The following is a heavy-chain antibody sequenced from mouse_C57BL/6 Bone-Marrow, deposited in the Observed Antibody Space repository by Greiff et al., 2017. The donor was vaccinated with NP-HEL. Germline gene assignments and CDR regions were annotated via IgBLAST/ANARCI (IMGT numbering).Heavy chain of an antibody. D-gene: IGHD1-1*01. CDR2: IDPEDGDT. V-gene: IGHV14-2*01. CDR1: GFNINDYY. J-gene: IGHJ4*01. Sequence: VQLQQSGAELVKPGASVKLSCTASGFNINDYYMHWVKQRTEQGLEWIGRIDPEDGDTKYAPKFQGQATITADTSSNTAYLQLSSLTSEDTAVYYCARSGVTGVANAMDYWGQGTSVTVSS. CDR3: ARSGVTGVANAMDY.